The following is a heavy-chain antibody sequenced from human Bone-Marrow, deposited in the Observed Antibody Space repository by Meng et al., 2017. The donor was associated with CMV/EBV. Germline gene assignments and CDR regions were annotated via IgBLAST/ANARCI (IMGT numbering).Heavy chain of an antibody. CDR3: ARHAGSTVVTNFDY. Sequence: SETLSLTCAVSGGSISSRNYYWGWIRQPPGKGLEWIGSIYYSGSTYYNPSLKSRVTISVDTSKNQFSLKLSSVTAADTAVYYCARHAGSTVVTNFDYWGQGTLVTVSS. D-gene: IGHD4-23*01. CDR2: IYYSGST. J-gene: IGHJ4*02. V-gene: IGHV4-39*01. CDR1: GGSISSRNYY.